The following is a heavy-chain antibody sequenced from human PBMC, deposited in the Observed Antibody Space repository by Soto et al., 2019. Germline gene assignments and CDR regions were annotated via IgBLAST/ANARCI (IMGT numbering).Heavy chain of an antibody. CDR3: GGAAGKNSYDFDYHCYIWAF. CDR2: ISYDDGSNK. J-gene: IGHJ6*02. D-gene: IGHD5-18*01. CDR1: GFTFTTYS. Sequence: GGSLRLSCAASGFTFTTYSMHWVRQAPGKGLEWVALISYDDGSNKYYADSVKGRFTVSRDNSKNTLYLQMISLRTEDTAVYYGGGAAGKNSYDFDYHCYIWAFRGQGSTVPVS. V-gene: IGHV3-30*04.